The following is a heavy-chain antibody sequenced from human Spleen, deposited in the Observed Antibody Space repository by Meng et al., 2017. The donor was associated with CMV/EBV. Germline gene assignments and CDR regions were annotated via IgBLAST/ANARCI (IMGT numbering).Heavy chain of an antibody. CDR2: IHYSGST. D-gene: IGHD2-2*01. CDR3: ARFDYYCSSTSCWVDY. J-gene: IGHJ4*02. V-gene: IGHV4-39*07. CDR1: GGSISSSSYY. Sequence: LRLSCTVSGGSISSSSYYWGWIRQPPGKGLEWIGSIHYSGSTSYNPSLKSRVTISVDTSKNQFSLKVSSVTAADTAVYYCARFDYYCSSTSCWVDYWGQGTLVTVSS.